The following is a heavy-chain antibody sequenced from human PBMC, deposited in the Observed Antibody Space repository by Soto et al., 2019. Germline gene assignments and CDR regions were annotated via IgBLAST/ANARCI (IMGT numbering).Heavy chain of an antibody. CDR1: GGSISSYY. D-gene: IGHD2-2*01. J-gene: IGHJ1*01. V-gene: IGHV4-59*01. CDR2: VYNSGST. CDR3: AGGSSLCWECFHH. Sequence: QVQLQESGPGPVKPSETLSLTCNVSGGSISSYYWSWIRQPPGKGLEYIGHVYNSGSTIHSPSLKSRATISVDTSKNQFSLKLTSVTAADTAVYYCAGGSSLCWECFHHWGQGILITVSS.